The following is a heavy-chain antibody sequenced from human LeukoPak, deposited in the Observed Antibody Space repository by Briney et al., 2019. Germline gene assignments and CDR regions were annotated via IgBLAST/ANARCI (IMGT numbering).Heavy chain of an antibody. CDR3: SGGSTGGTRGSYYFDY. V-gene: IGHV4-39*01. D-gene: IGHD1-14*01. CDR1: GGSISSSSYY. J-gene: IGHJ4*02. CDR2: IYYSGST. Sequence: SETLSLTCTVSGGSISSSSYYWGWIRQPPGKGLEWIGSIYYSGSTYYNPSLKSRVTISVDTSKNQFSLKLSSVTAADTAVYYCSGGSTGGTRGSYYFDYWGQGILVTVSS.